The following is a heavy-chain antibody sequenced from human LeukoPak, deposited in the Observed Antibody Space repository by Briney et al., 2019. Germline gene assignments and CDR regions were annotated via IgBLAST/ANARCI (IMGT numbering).Heavy chain of an antibody. CDR1: GFTFSSYS. J-gene: IGHJ4*02. D-gene: IGHD3-10*01. CDR2: ISGSGGST. Sequence: PGGSLRLSCAASGFTFSSYSMNWVRQAPGKGLEWVSTISGSGGSTYYADSVKGRFTISRDNSKNTLYLQMNSLRAEDTAVYYCAKGGSGSLDYWGQGTLVTVSS. CDR3: AKGGSGSLDY. V-gene: IGHV3-23*01.